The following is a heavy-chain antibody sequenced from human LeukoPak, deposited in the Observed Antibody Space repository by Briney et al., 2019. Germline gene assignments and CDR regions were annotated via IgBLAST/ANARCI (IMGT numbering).Heavy chain of an antibody. CDR3: ARGRGYDPVVFYFDS. J-gene: IGHJ4*02. V-gene: IGHV4-59*12. CDR2: IYYSGST. D-gene: IGHD2-15*01. Sequence: SETLSLTCTVSGGSISSYYWSWIRQPPGKGLEWIGYIYYSGSTNYNPSLKSRVTISVDTTKNQFSLRLHSLTAAATAIYCARGRGYDPVVFYFDSWGQGTAVIVSS. CDR1: GGSISSYY.